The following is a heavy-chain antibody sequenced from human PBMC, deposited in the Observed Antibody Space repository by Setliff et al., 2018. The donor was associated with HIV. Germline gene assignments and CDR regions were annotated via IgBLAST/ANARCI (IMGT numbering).Heavy chain of an antibody. Sequence: ASVKVSCKTSGGTLSNYVITWVRQAPGQGLEWMGMIIPMYNIPAYAQKFQGRVTFTADESTSAAYMELSSLRSEDTAVYYCARDQTGVAAAAFGGGSAWSDEGFDIWGQGTMVTVSS. CDR2: IIPMYNIP. CDR1: GGTLSNYV. CDR3: ARDQTGVAAAAFGGGSAWSDEGFDI. J-gene: IGHJ3*02. D-gene: IGHD6-13*01. V-gene: IGHV1-69*13.